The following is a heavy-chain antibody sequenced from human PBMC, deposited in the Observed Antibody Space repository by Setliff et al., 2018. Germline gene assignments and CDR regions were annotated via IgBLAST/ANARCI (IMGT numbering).Heavy chain of an antibody. J-gene: IGHJ5*02. CDR3: ARGHCSSGECPNYFDP. Sequence: ASETLSLTCTVSGGSMIGGHYYWSWIRQLPGKGLEWIAYIYYSGNTYYNPSLMSRVTISVDTSKNQFSLKINSVTAADTAVYYCARGHCSSGECPNYFDPWGQGTQVTVSS. CDR2: IYYSGNT. CDR1: GGSMIGGHYY. D-gene: IGHD2-15*01. V-gene: IGHV4-31*03.